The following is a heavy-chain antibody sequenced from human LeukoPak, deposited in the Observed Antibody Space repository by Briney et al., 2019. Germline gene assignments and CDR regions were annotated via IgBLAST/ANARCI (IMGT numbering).Heavy chain of an antibody. CDR1: GGSFSGYY. V-gene: IGHV4-34*01. CDR2: INHSGST. CDR3: ARKHYYDSSGYYSNWFDP. Sequence: SETLSLTCAAYGGSFSGYYWSWIRQPPGKGLEWIGEINHSGSTNYNPSLKSRVTISVDTSKNQFSLKLSSVTAADTAVYYCARKHYYDSSGYYSNWFDPWGQGTLVTVSS. D-gene: IGHD3-22*01. J-gene: IGHJ5*02.